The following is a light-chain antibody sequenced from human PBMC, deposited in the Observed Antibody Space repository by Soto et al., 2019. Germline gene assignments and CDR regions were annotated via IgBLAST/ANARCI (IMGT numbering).Light chain of an antibody. CDR1: QGISSY. CDR2: AAS. Sequence: AIRMTQSPSSFSASTGDRVTITCRASQGISSYLAWYQQKPGKAPKLLIYAASTLQSGVPSGFSGSGSGTVFTLTISCLQSEDFSTYYCQQYYSYTGTFGQGTKGEIK. V-gene: IGKV1-8*01. J-gene: IGKJ1*01. CDR3: QQYYSYTGT.